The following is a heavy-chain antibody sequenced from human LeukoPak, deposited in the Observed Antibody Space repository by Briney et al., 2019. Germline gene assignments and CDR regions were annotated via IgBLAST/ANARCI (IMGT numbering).Heavy chain of an antibody. Sequence: ASVKVSCKASGYTFTSCDINWVRQATGQGLEWMGWMNPNSGNTGYAQKFQGRVTMTRNTSISTAYMELSSLRSEDTAVYYCARGKTHYYGSGSAYNWFDPWGQGTLVTVSS. V-gene: IGHV1-8*01. CDR3: ARGKTHYYGSGSAYNWFDP. D-gene: IGHD3-10*01. CDR1: GYTFTSCD. J-gene: IGHJ5*02. CDR2: MNPNSGNT.